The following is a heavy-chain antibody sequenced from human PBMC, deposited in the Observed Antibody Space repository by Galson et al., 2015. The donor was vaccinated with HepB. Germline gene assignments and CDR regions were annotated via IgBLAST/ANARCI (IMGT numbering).Heavy chain of an antibody. Sequence: SVKVSCKASGYTFTGYYIHWVRQAPGQGLEWMGWINPKSGGTKIAQNFQGWDTMTRDTSISTAYMELSRLRSDDTAVYYCARDWRQQAFDFWGQGTLVTVSS. CDR1: GYTFTGYY. V-gene: IGHV1-2*04. D-gene: IGHD6-13*01. CDR2: INPKSGGT. CDR3: ARDWRQQAFDF. J-gene: IGHJ4*02.